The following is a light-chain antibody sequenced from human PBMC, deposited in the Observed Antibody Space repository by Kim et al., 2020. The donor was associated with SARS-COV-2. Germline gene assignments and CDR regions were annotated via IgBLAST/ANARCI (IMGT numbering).Light chain of an antibody. CDR3: QQYGDPIT. CDR1: QRVDSNY. V-gene: IGKV3-20*01. Sequence: PGERAALSCRASQRVDSNYLAWYQQKPGQVPRLLIYEASTRTTGVPDRFSGSGSGTDFTLTINRLEPEDFAVYYCQQYGDPITFGQGTRLEI. CDR2: EAS. J-gene: IGKJ5*01.